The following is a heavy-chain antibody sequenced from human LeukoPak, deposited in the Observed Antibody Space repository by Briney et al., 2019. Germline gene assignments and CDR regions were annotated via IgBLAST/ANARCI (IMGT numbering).Heavy chain of an antibody. CDR1: GFTFSSYS. J-gene: IGHJ4*02. D-gene: IGHD6-13*01. Sequence: GGSLRLSCAASGFTFSSYSMNWVRQAPGKGLEWVSSISSSSSYIYYADSVKGRFTISRDNAKNSLYLQMNSLRAEDTAVYYCARDSSIAAAGIGPNYFDYWGQGTLVTVSS. V-gene: IGHV3-21*01. CDR3: ARDSSIAAAGIGPNYFDY. CDR2: ISSSSSYI.